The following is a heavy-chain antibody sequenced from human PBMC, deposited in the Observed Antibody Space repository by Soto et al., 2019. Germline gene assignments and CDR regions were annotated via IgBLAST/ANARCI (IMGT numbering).Heavy chain of an antibody. D-gene: IGHD2-2*03. CDR2: IDESGGTT. Sequence: GGSLRLSCVVSGFMFSDHAMNWVRQAPGKGPEWISRIDESGGTTSYADSVKGRFTISRDNTRDSLYLHMSNLRAEDTAIYYCARDRSLDFAVPPYGMDVWGPGTTGTSP. J-gene: IGHJ6*02. CDR3: ARDRSLDFAVPPYGMDV. CDR1: GFMFSDHA. V-gene: IGHV3-48*03.